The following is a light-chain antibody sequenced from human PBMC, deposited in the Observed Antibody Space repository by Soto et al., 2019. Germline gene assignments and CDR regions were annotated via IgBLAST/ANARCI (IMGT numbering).Light chain of an antibody. CDR1: QGISSY. CDR3: QQYNNLPYT. CDR2: DAS. V-gene: IGKV1-8*01. J-gene: IGKJ2*01. Sequence: AIRMTQSPSSLSASTGDRVTITCRASQGISSYLAWYQQKPGKAPNLLIYDASNLETGVPSRFSGSGSGTHFTFTISGLQPEDVGTYFCQQYNNLPYTFGQGTKVEI.